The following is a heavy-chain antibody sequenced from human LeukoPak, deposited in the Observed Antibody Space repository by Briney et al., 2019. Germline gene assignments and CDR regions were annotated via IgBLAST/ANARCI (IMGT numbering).Heavy chain of an antibody. CDR1: GFTFDDYA. V-gene: IGHV3-9*01. CDR2: ISWNSGSI. J-gene: IGHJ5*02. D-gene: IGHD6-6*01. CDR3: AKGGGLPGSIAAHSAGWFDP. Sequence: TGGSLRLSCAASGFTFDDYAMHWVRQAPGKGLEWVSGISWNSGSIGYADSVKGRFTISRDNAKNSLYLQMNSLRAEDTALYYCAKGGGLPGSIAAHSAGWFDPWGQGTLVTVSS.